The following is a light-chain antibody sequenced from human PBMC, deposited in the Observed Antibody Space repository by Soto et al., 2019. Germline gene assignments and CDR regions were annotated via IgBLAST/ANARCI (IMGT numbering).Light chain of an antibody. V-gene: IGKV3-20*01. CDR1: QSVTINN. J-gene: IGKJ1*01. CDR3: QQYGSSPWT. CDR2: GAS. Sequence: EIVLTQAPGTLSLSPGERATLSCRASQSVTINNLAWFQQKPGQAPRLLIYGASSRATGIPDRFSGSGSGTDFTLTISRLEPEDFAVYYCQQYGSSPWTFGQGTKVEIK.